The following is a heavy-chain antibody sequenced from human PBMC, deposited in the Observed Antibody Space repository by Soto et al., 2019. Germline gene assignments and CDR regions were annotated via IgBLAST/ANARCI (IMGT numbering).Heavy chain of an antibody. CDR2: IHYSGST. J-gene: IGHJ4*02. CDR1: GGSISSYY. D-gene: IGHD3-10*01. CDR3: ARDVGPSGSYYNLYYFDY. V-gene: IGHV4-59*12. Sequence: SETLSLTCTVSGGSISSYYWSWIRQPPGKGLEWIGNIHYSGSTNYNPSLKGRVTISVDTAKNQFSLKLSSVTAADTAVYYCARDVGPSGSYYNLYYFDYWGQGTLVTVSS.